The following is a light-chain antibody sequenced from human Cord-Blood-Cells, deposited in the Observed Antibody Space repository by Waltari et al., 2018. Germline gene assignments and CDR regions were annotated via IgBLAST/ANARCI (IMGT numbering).Light chain of an antibody. J-gene: IGKJ2*01. CDR2: WAS. V-gene: IGKV4-1*01. CDR3: QQYYSTPYT. Sequence: IVMTKSPASMAVSLGERATINCKSSESVLYSSNNKNYLAWYQQKPGQPPKLLIYWASTRESGVPDRFSGSGSGTDFTLTISSLQAEDVAVYYCQQYYSTPYTFGQGTKLEIK. CDR1: ESVLYSSNNKNY.